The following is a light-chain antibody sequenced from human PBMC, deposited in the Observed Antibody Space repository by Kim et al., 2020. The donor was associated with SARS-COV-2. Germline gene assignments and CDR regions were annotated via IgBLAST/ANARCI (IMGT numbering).Light chain of an antibody. J-gene: IGLJ2*01. CDR2: LNSDGSH. Sequence: ASVKLTCTLSRGHSSYAIEWHQQQPEKGPRYLMRLNSDGSHSKGDGISDRFSGSSSGAERYLTISSLQSEDEADYYCQTWGTGIRVFGGGTQLTVL. CDR1: RGHSSYA. CDR3: QTWGTGIRV. V-gene: IGLV4-69*01.